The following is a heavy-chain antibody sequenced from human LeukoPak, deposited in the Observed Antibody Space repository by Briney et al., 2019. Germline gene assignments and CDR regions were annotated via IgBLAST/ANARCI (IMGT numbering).Heavy chain of an antibody. V-gene: IGHV4-59*08. CDR2: IYNSGST. Sequence: SETLSLTCTVSGGSLSGYYWSWIRQPPGKGLEWIGYIYNSGSTNYNPSLKSRVTISVDTSKNQFSLKLSSVTAADTAVYYCARQDNYYYGMDVWGQGTTVTVSS. CDR3: ARQDNYYYGMDV. J-gene: IGHJ6*02. CDR1: GGSLSGYY.